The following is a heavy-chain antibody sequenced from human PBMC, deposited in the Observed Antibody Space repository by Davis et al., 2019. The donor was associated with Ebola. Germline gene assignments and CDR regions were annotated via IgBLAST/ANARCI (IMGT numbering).Heavy chain of an antibody. CDR2: ISYDGSNK. CDR3: GKATVITGDY. V-gene: IGHV3-30*03. D-gene: IGHD4-17*01. CDR1: GFTFSSYG. Sequence: GESLEISCAASGFTFSSYGMHWVRQAPGKGLEWVAVISYDGSNKYYADSVKGRFTISRDNSKNTLYLQMNSLRAEDTAVYYCGKATVITGDYWGQGTLVTVSS. J-gene: IGHJ4*02.